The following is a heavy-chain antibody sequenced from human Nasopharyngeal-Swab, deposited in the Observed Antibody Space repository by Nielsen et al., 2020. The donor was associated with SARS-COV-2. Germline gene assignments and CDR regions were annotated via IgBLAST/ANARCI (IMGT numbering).Heavy chain of an antibody. CDR3: ARDWHWNYGYYYYGMDV. CDR1: GYTFTGYY. CDR2: INPNSGGT. V-gene: IGHV1-2*02. Sequence: ASVKVSCKASGYTFTGYYMHWVRQVPGQGLEWMGWINPNSGGTNYAQKFQGRVTMTRDTSISTAYMELSRLRSDDTAVYYCARDWHWNYGYYYYGMDVWGQGTTVTVSS. D-gene: IGHD1-7*01. J-gene: IGHJ6*02.